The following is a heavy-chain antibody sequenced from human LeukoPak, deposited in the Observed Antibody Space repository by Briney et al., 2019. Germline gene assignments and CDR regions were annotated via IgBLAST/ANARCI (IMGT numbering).Heavy chain of an antibody. CDR3: APQLVPSGVGTTSGGY. Sequence: ASVKVSCKASGYTFTGYAMNWVRQAPGQGLEWMGWINPNSGGTNYAQKFQGRVTMTRDTSISKAYMELSRLRSDDTAVYYCAPQLVPSGVGTTSGGYWGQGTLVTVSS. CDR1: GYTFTGYA. CDR2: INPNSGGT. V-gene: IGHV1-2*02. J-gene: IGHJ4*02. D-gene: IGHD6-13*01.